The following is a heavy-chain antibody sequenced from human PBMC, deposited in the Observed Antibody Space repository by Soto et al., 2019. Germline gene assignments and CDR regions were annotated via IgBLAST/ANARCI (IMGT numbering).Heavy chain of an antibody. D-gene: IGHD6-19*01. CDR2: IYIDGST. Sequence: EVQLVDSGGDLIQPGGSLRLSCGASGFTVSGNSLSWVRRAPGKGLEWVSYIYIDGSTYYADSVRGRFTLTRDNSKNTLYLQMNNLRGEDTAVYYCARDGGSGTAVAGIQYSGMDVWGQGTTVTVSS. CDR3: ARDGGSGTAVAGIQYSGMDV. CDR1: GFTVSGNS. J-gene: IGHJ6*02. V-gene: IGHV3-53*01.